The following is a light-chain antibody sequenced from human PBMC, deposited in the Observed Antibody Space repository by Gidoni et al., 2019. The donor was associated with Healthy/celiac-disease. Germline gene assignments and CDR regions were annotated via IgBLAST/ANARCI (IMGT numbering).Light chain of an antibody. J-gene: IGKJ1*01. CDR2: KAS. Sequence: DIQMTQSPSTLSASVGDRVTITCRASQSISSWLAWYQQKPGKAPKLLIYKASSLESGVPSRFSGSGSGTEFTLTISSLPPDDFATYYCQQYNSYSWTFGQXTKVEIK. CDR3: QQYNSYSWT. V-gene: IGKV1-5*03. CDR1: QSISSW.